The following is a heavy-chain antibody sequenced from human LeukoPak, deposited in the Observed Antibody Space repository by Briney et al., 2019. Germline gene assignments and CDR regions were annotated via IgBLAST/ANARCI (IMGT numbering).Heavy chain of an antibody. D-gene: IGHD1-26*01. Sequence: PGGPLRLSCAASGFTFTNYWMTWVRRAPGKGLEWVANIRQDGSEKYYVDSVKGRFTISRDSAKNSLYLQMSSLRAEDTAVYYCARDRGYSGSYFDNWGQGTLVTVSS. CDR1: GFTFTNYW. J-gene: IGHJ4*02. CDR3: ARDRGYSGSYFDN. V-gene: IGHV3-7*04. CDR2: IRQDGSEK.